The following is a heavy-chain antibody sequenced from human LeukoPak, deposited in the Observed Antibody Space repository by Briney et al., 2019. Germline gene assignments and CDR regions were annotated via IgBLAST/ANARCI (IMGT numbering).Heavy chain of an antibody. D-gene: IGHD2-8*02. CDR3: ARDTGGRGRLDAFDI. J-gene: IGHJ3*02. CDR1: GASISSRNW. V-gene: IGHV4-4*02. CDR2: IYPSGST. Sequence: PSETLSLTCAVSGASISSRNWWIGVRQPPGKGLEWIGEIYPSGSTNYNPSLKSRVTISIDKSKNHFFLKLSSVTAADTAVYYCARDTGGRGRLDAFDIWGQGTMVTVSS.